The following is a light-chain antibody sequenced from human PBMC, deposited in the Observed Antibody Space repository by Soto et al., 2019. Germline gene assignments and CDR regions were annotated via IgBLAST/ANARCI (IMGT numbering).Light chain of an antibody. CDR2: GNS. CDR1: SSNIGAGYD. V-gene: IGLV1-40*01. Sequence: QSVLTQPPSVSGAPGQRVTISCTGSSSNIGAGYDVHWYQQLPGTAPKLLIYGNSNRPSGVPDRFSGSKSGTSASLAITGLLAEDDADYYCQSYDSSLSVNWVFGGGTKLTVL. CDR3: QSYDSSLSVNWV. J-gene: IGLJ3*02.